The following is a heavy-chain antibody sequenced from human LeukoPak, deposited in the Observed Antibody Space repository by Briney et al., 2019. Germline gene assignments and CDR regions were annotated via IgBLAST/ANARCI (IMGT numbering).Heavy chain of an antibody. CDR2: INHSGST. V-gene: IGHV4-34*01. CDR1: GGSFSGYY. J-gene: IGHJ6*03. D-gene: IGHD1-14*01. Sequence: PSETLSLTCAVYGGSFSGYYWSWIRQPPGKGLEWIGEINHSGSTNYNPSLKSRVTISVDTSKNQFSLKLSSVTAADTAVYYRARGLIPNLHHYMDVWGKGTTVPVFS. CDR3: ARGLIPNLHHYMDV.